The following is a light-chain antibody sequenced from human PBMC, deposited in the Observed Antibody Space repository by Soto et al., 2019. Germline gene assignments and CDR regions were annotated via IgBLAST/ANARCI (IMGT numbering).Light chain of an antibody. CDR1: QSISSY. J-gene: IGKJ1*01. CDR3: QQSYSTPPA. Sequence: DIQMTQSPSSLSASVGDRVTITCRASQSISSYLNWYQQKPGKAPKLLIYAASSLQSGVPSRFSGGGSGTDFTLTIGSLQPEDFATYYCQQSYSTPPAFGQGTKVEIK. V-gene: IGKV1-39*01. CDR2: AAS.